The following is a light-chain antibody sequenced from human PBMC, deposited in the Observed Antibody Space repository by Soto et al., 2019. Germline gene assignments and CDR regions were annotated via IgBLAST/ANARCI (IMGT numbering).Light chain of an antibody. V-gene: IGKV4-1*01. CDR1: QSVLYSSNNKNY. CDR3: HHYYSTKT. J-gene: IGKJ1*01. CDR2: WAS. Sequence: DIVMTQSPDSLAVSLGERATINCKSSQSVLYSSNNKNYLAWYQQKPGQPPTLLIYWASTRESGVPDRFSGSGSGTDFTLTISSLQAEDVAVYDVHHYYSTKTFDQVTMVAIK.